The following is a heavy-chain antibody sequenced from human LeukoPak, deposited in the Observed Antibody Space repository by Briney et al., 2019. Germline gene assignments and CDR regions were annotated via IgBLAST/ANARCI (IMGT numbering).Heavy chain of an antibody. J-gene: IGHJ3*02. D-gene: IGHD3-10*01. V-gene: IGHV5-51*01. CDR1: GYNFVSYW. CDR3: ARPLYYYGSGNSPRAFDI. Sequence: GESLKISCEGSGYNFVSYWIAWVRQMPGKGLEWMGIISPVDSDTRYSPSFEGQVTISADKSINTAYLQWSSLKASDTAMYYCARPLYYYGSGNSPRAFDIRGQGTIVTVSS. CDR2: ISPVDSDT.